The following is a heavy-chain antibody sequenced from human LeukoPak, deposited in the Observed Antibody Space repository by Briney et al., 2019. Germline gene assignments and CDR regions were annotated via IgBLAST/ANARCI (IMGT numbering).Heavy chain of an antibody. CDR3: ARGRQGRLDY. CDR2: TYYSSKWYY. J-gene: IGHJ4*01. CDR1: GDSVSSNTVA. V-gene: IGHV6-1*01. Sequence: SQTLSLTCAISGDSVSSNTVAWNWISQSPARGLEWLGRTYYSSKWYYDYALSVKSRINIKPHTHKTQFPLPMHSVTPEDTAVYYCARGRQGRLDYRGHGTLVTVSS.